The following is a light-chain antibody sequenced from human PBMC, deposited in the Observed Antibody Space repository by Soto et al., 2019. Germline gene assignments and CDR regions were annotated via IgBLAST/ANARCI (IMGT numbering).Light chain of an antibody. CDR3: QQTSSTPRT. J-gene: IGKJ1*01. Sequence: DIQMTQSPSSLSASVGDRVTITCRASQSITISLNWYQQKPGKAPKLLIYAASNLHSGVPSRFSGSGSGTDFTLTISNLQPDDFATYYCQQTSSTPRTFGQGTKVDIK. CDR1: QSITIS. V-gene: IGKV1-39*01. CDR2: AAS.